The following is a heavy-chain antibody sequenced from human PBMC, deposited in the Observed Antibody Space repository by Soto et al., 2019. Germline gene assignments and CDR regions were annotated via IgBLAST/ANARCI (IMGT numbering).Heavy chain of an antibody. D-gene: IGHD1-26*01. V-gene: IGHV4-59*08. CDR2: IYYSGST. J-gene: IGHJ5*02. CDR3: ARHLPRGSSQHWFDP. Sequence: SETLSLTCTVSGGSISIYYWSWIRQPPGKGLEWIGYIYYSGSTNYNPSLKSRVTISVDTSKNQFSLKLSSVTAADTAVYYCARHLPRGSSQHWFDPWGQGTLVTVSS. CDR1: GGSISIYY.